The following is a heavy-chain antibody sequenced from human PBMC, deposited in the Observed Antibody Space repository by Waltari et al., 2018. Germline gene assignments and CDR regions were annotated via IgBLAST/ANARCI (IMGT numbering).Heavy chain of an antibody. D-gene: IGHD3-10*01. V-gene: IGHV4-34*01. J-gene: IGHJ4*02. CDR3: ATLSPPYYYGSGLGGADY. CDR2: INHSGST. CDR1: GGSFSGYY. Sequence: QVQLQQWGAGLLKPSETLSLTCAVYGGSFSGYYWSWIRQPPGQGLEWIGEINHSGSTNYNPSLKSRVTISVDTSKNQFSLKLSSVTAADTAVYYCATLSPPYYYGSGLGGADYWGQGTLVTVSS.